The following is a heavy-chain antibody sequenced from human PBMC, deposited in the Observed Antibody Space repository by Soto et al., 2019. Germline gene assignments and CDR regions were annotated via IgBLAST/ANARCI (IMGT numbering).Heavy chain of an antibody. CDR3: ARGLELQERWFDP. J-gene: IGHJ5*02. CDR2: IDPSDSYT. V-gene: IGHV5-10-1*01. Sequence: GESLKISCKGSGYSFTSYWISWVRQMPGKGLEWVGRIDPSDSYTNYSPSFQGHVTISADKSISTAYLQWSSLKASDTAMYYCARGLELQERWFDPWGQGTLVTVSS. D-gene: IGHD1-7*01. CDR1: GYSFTSYW.